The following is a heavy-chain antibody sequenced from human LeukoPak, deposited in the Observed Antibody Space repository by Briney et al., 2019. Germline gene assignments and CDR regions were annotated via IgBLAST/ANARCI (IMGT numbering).Heavy chain of an antibody. CDR1: GFTFSSCW. Sequence: GGSLRLSCAASGFTFSSCWMSWVRQAPGQGLEWVANIKQDGSEKYYVDSVKGRFTISRDNAKNSLYLQMNSLRAEDTAVYYCASHYYDSSGYYLFDYWGQGTLVTVSS. D-gene: IGHD3-22*01. J-gene: IGHJ4*02. CDR2: IKQDGSEK. V-gene: IGHV3-7*01. CDR3: ASHYYDSSGYYLFDY.